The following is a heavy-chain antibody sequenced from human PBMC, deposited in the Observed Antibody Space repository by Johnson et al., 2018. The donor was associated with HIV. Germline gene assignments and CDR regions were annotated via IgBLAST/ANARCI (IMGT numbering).Heavy chain of an antibody. J-gene: IGHJ3*02. V-gene: IGHV3-23*04. Sequence: EVQLVESGGGVVRPGGSLRLSCAASGFTFSSYAMSWVRQAPGKGLEWVSAISGSGGSTYYADSVKGRFTISRDNSKNTAYLQMNSLKTEETAVYYCTRRYAEIAVAGDAFDIWGQGTMVTVSS. D-gene: IGHD6-13*01. CDR3: TRRYAEIAVAGDAFDI. CDR2: ISGSGGST. CDR1: GFTFSSYA.